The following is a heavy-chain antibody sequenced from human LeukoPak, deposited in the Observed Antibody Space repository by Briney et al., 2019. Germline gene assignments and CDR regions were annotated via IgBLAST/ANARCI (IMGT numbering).Heavy chain of an antibody. CDR3: AGGRDYYF. CDR2: ISGSSSYK. Sequence: GGSLRLSCAASGFIFSDFYMSWIRQAPGKGLEWVSLISGSSSYKNYADSVKGRFTISRDNAKNSLYLQMNSLRADDTAVYYCAGGRDYYFWGQGTLVTVSS. D-gene: IGHD5-24*01. CDR1: GFIFSDFY. J-gene: IGHJ4*02. V-gene: IGHV3-11*05.